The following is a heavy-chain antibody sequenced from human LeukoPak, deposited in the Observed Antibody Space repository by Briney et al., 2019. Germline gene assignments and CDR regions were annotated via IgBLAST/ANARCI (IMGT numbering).Heavy chain of an antibody. D-gene: IGHD3-10*01. CDR1: GFTFSSYS. CDR2: ISSSSSYI. Sequence: GGSLRLSCAASGFTFSSYSMNWVRQAPGKGLELVSSISSSSSYIYYADSVKGRFTISRDNANKSLYLQMNSLRAEDTAVYYCARATSADKEDYWGQGTLVTVSS. J-gene: IGHJ4*02. V-gene: IGHV3-21*01. CDR3: ARATSADKEDY.